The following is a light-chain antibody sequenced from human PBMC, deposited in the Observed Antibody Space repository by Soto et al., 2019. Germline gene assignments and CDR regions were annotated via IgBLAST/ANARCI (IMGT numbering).Light chain of an antibody. J-gene: IGLJ2*01. CDR1: NSNIGTNT. V-gene: IGLV1-44*01. CDR2: SNN. CDR3: EAWDGSLNVVL. Sequence: QSVLTQPPSASGTPGQRVTISCSGGNSNIGTNTVNWYQHLPGSAPKLLIYSNNQRPSGVPDRFSGSESGTSASLAISGLQPDYEADYYCEAWDGSLNVVLFGGGTKLTVL.